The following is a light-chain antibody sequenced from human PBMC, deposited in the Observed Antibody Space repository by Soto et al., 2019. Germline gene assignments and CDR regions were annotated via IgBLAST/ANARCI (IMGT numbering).Light chain of an antibody. J-gene: IGKJ1*01. V-gene: IGKV3-20*01. CDR3: QQCGSSPET. Sequence: DIVLTQSPGTLSFSPGQRATLSCRASQSISSSFLAWYQQRPGQAPRLLIYGASSRATGIPDRLSGSGSGTDFTLTISRLEPEDFAVYYCQQCGSSPETFGQGTKVDIK. CDR2: GAS. CDR1: QSISSSF.